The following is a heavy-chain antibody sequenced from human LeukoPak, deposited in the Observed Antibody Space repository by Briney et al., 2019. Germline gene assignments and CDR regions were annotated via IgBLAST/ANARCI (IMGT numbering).Heavy chain of an antibody. D-gene: IGHD6-19*01. V-gene: IGHV6-1*01. Sequence: SQTLSLTCAISGDIVSSNSAAWNWIRQSPSRGLEWLGRTYYRSKWYNDYAVSVKSRITINPDTSKNQFSLHLNSVTPEDTAVYYCARDNPRGSGWFDAFDIWGQGTMVTVSS. J-gene: IGHJ3*02. CDR3: ARDNPRGSGWFDAFDI. CDR1: GDIVSSNSAA. CDR2: TYYRSKWYN.